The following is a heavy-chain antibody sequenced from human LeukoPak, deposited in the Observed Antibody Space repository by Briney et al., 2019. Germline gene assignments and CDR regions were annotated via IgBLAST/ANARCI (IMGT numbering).Heavy chain of an antibody. CDR1: GFTVTSTY. CDR2: IHISGST. CDR3: ARAVEYLPLDY. D-gene: IGHD2/OR15-2a*01. J-gene: IGHJ4*02. V-gene: IGHV3-66*01. Sequence: GGSLRLSCAASGFTVTSTYITWVRQAPGKGLEWVSIIHISGSTYYADSVRGRFTISRDNSKNTVYLQMNSLRAEDTAVYYCARAVEYLPLDYWRQGTLVAVSS.